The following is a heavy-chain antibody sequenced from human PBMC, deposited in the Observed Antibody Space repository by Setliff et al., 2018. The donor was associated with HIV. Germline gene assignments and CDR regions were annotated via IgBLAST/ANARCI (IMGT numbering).Heavy chain of an antibody. Sequence: SETLSLTCTVSSGSISTYYWTWIRQPPGKGLEYIGYIYYTGSTDYNPSLKSRVTISVDTSKNQFSLKLSSVTAADTAVYYCASTGYSSGWSFDYWGQGTLVTVSS. CDR2: IYYTGST. CDR1: SGSISTYY. D-gene: IGHD6-19*01. J-gene: IGHJ4*02. V-gene: IGHV4-59*12. CDR3: ASTGYSSGWSFDY.